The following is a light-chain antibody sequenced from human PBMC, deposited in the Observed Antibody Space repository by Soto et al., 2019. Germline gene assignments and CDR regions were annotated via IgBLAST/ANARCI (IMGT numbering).Light chain of an antibody. CDR2: EVI. Sequence: QSALTQPASVSGSPGQSITISCTGTSSDVGAYNSISWYQQHPGKAPKLIIYEVINRPSGVSNRFSGSKSGNTASLTISGLKPEDEADYYCSSYTSIITVVFGGGTKLTVL. V-gene: IGLV2-14*01. CDR1: SSDVGAYNS. CDR3: SSYTSIITVV. J-gene: IGLJ2*01.